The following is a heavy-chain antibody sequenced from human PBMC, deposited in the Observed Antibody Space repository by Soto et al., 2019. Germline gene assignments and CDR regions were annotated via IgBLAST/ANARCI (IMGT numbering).Heavy chain of an antibody. CDR1: GGTFNSYP. Sequence: QVQLVQSGAEVKKPGSSVKVSCKASGGTFNSYPISWVRQAPGQGLEWMGGSIPILGTANYAQKFQGRGTIAADESTSTAYMELSSVRSEETALYYCASLKLMYGDYYGRDVWGQGTTVIVSS. CDR3: ASLKLMYGDYYGRDV. D-gene: IGHD4-17*01. CDR2: SIPILGTA. J-gene: IGHJ6*02. V-gene: IGHV1-69*01.